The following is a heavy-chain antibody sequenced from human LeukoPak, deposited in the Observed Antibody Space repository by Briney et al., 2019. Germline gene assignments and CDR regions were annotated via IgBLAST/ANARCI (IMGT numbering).Heavy chain of an antibody. D-gene: IGHD2-21*02. J-gene: IGHJ4*02. V-gene: IGHV1-2*06. Sequence: APVKVSCKASGYTFTGYYMHWVRQAPGQGLEWMGRINPNSGGTNYAQKFQGRVTMTRDTSISTAYMELSRLRSDDTAVYYCARSREIVVVTAIFDYWGQGTLVTVSS. CDR1: GYTFTGYY. CDR2: INPNSGGT. CDR3: ARSREIVVVTAIFDY.